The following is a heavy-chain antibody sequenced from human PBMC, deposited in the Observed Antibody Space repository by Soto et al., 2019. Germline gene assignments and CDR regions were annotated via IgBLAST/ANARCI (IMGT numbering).Heavy chain of an antibody. CDR3: ARLADCSNNICSYGMDV. CDR2: ISSISTYA. Sequence: QVQLVESGGGLVKPGGSLRLSCAASGFTFSDYYMSWVRQAPGKGLEWVSYISSISTYANYADSVKGRFTISRDNAKNSLDLQMNSLRDDDTALYYCARLADCSNNICSYGMDVWGQGTTGTVSS. V-gene: IGHV3-11*06. D-gene: IGHD4-4*01. CDR1: GFTFSDYY. J-gene: IGHJ6*02.